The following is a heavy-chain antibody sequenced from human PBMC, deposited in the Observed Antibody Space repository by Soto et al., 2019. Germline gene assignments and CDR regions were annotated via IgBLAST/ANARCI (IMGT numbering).Heavy chain of an antibody. CDR1: GFTFSNYA. J-gene: IGHJ6*02. V-gene: IGHV3-30*18. Sequence: PGGSLRLSCAASGFTFSNYAMHWVRQAPGKGLEWVAVISYDGSKKYYADSVKGRFTISRDNSKNTLYLQMNSLRGEDTAFYYFPQRPGSTLQNYYFYGLDVWGQGTTVTVSS. CDR3: PQRPGSTLQNYYFYGLDV. D-gene: IGHD2-15*01. CDR2: ISYDGSKK.